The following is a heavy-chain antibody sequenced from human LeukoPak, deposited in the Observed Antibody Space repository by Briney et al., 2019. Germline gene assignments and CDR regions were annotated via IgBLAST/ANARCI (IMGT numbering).Heavy chain of an antibody. Sequence: ASVKVSCKASGYTLISYGISWVRQAPGQGLEWMGWISAYNGNTNYAQKLQGRVTMTTDTSTSTAYMELRSLRSDDTAVYYCARVGQQQYLFDYWGQGTLVTVSS. V-gene: IGHV1-18*04. CDR2: ISAYNGNT. D-gene: IGHD6-13*01. CDR3: ARVGQQQYLFDY. J-gene: IGHJ4*02. CDR1: GYTLISYG.